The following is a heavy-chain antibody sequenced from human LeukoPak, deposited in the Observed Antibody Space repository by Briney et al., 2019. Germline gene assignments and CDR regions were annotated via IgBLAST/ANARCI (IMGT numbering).Heavy chain of an antibody. V-gene: IGHV3-74*01. CDR3: VRDRDGYNF. CDR2: VNNDGGDT. CDR1: GFTFSSYL. J-gene: IGHJ4*02. D-gene: IGHD5-24*01. Sequence: GGSLRLSWVASGFTFSSYLMDWVRQAPGEGLGWVSRVNNDGGDTWSADCVKGRFTISRDNAKNTLYLQMNSLRAEDTAVYYCVRDRDGYNFWGQGTLVTVSS.